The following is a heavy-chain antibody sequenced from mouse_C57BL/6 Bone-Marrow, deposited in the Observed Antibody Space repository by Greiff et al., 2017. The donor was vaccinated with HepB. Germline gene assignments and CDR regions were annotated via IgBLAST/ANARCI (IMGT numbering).Heavy chain of an antibody. Sequence: VQLQQSGAELARPGASVKLSCKASGYTFTSYGISWVKQRTGQGLEWIGEIYPRSGNTYYNEKFKGKATLTADKSSSTAYMELRSLTSEDSAVYFCAGESAWFAYWGQGTLVTVSA. CDR2: IYPRSGNT. CDR3: AGESAWFAY. V-gene: IGHV1-81*01. CDR1: GYTFTSYG. J-gene: IGHJ3*01.